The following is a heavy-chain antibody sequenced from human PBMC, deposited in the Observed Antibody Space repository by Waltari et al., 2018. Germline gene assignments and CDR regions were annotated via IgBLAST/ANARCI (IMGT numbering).Heavy chain of an antibody. CDR1: GLSISSGFS. CDR2: LYHSWDI. CDR3: VRRFWDGRYYRDA. D-gene: IGHD3-22*01. Sequence: QVQLQESGPGLVKPSETLSLTCTVSGLSISSGFSWGWIRQSPGRGLEWIGSLYHSWDIYYNPSLQSGIILSRDTSKNQFSLKLSSVTAADTAVYYCVRRFWDGRYYRDAWGQGILVTVSS. V-gene: IGHV4-38-2*02. J-gene: IGHJ5*02.